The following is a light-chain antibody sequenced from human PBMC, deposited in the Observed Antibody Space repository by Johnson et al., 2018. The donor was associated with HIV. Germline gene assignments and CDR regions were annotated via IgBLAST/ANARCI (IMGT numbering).Light chain of an antibody. Sequence: QSVLTQPPSVSAAPRQKVTISCSGSSSNIGNNYVSWYQHLPGTAPKLLIYDNNKRPSGIPDRFSGSKSGTSATLGITGLQTGDEADYYCGTWDSSLSVAYVFGTGTKVTVL. CDR3: GTWDSSLSVAYV. V-gene: IGLV1-51*01. J-gene: IGLJ1*01. CDR1: SSNIGNNY. CDR2: DNN.